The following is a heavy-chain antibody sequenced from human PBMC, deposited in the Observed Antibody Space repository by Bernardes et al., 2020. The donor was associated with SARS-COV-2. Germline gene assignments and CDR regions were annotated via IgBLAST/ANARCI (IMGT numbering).Heavy chain of an antibody. CDR2: IYSGGNT. D-gene: IGHD2-8*02. J-gene: IGHJ4*02. V-gene: IGHV3-66*01. CDR3: ATVPPVVSPY. Sequence: GGSLRLSCAASGFTVSSNYMSWVRQAPGKGLEWVSVIYSGGNTNYADSVEGRFTISRDTSKNTLYLQMNSLRAEDTAVYYCATVPPVVSPYWGQGTLVTVSS. CDR1: GFTVSSNY.